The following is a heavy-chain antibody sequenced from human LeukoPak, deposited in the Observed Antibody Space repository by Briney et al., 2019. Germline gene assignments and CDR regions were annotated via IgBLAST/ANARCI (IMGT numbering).Heavy chain of an antibody. CDR2: IYYSGST. CDR3: AMTGDDGDILTEVY. Sequence: SETLSLTCTVSGGSISSSSYYWGWIRQPPGKGLEWIGSIYYSGSTYYNPSLKSRVTISVDTSKNQFSLKLSSVTAADTAVYYCAMTGDDGDILTEVYWGQGTLVTVSS. V-gene: IGHV4-39*01. J-gene: IGHJ4*02. D-gene: IGHD3-9*01. CDR1: GGSISSSSYY.